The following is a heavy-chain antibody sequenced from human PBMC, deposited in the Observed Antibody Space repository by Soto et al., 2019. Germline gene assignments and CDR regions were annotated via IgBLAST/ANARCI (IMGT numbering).Heavy chain of an antibody. CDR1: GFTFSSYG. V-gene: IGHV3-33*01. D-gene: IGHD1-26*01. CDR3: ARDRSGGYWGGMDV. CDR2: IWYDGSNK. Sequence: QVQLVESGGGVVQPGRSLRLSCAASGFTFSSYGMHWVRQAPGKGLEWVAVIWYDGSNKYCADSVKGRFTISRDNSKNTLYLQMNSLRAEDTAVYYCARDRSGGYWGGMDVWGQGTTVTVSS. J-gene: IGHJ6*02.